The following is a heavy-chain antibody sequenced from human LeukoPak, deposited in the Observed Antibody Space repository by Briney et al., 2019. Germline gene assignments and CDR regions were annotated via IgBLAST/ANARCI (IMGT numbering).Heavy chain of an antibody. CDR2: INSDGSST. J-gene: IGHJ4*02. CDR1: GFTFSSYW. V-gene: IGHV3-74*01. Sequence: GGSLRLSCAASGFTFSSYWMHWVRQAPGKGLVWVSRINSDGSSTNYADSVKGRFTISRDNAKNTLYLQMNSLRAEDTAVCNCVRFSGSGSRLFDYWGQGTLVTVSS. CDR3: VRFSGSGSRLFDY. D-gene: IGHD3-10*01.